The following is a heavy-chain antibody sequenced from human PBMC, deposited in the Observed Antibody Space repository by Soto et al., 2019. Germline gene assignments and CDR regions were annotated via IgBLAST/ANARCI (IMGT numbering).Heavy chain of an antibody. CDR2: ISSSSSIL. Sequence: PGGSLRLSCAASGFTVSTKYMSWVRQAPGKGLEWVSSISSSSSILYYADSVRGRFTISRDNAKNSLYLQMNSLRAEDTAVYYCARGSGYDPNDAFDIWGRGTMVTVSS. CDR3: ARGSGYDPNDAFDI. J-gene: IGHJ3*02. CDR1: GFTVSTKY. D-gene: IGHD5-12*01. V-gene: IGHV3-21*01.